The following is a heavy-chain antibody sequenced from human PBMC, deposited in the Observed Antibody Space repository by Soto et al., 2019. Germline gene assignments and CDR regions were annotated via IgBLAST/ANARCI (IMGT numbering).Heavy chain of an antibody. V-gene: IGHV1-3*01. CDR3: ARVGYGMDV. J-gene: IGHJ6*02. D-gene: IGHD3-16*01. Sequence: GASVKVSCKASGYTFTIYAMHGVRQSPGQRLDWMGCINAGNGNTKYSQKFQGRVTITRDTSASTAYMELSSLRSEDTAVYYCARVGYGMDVWGQGTTVTVSS. CDR1: GYTFTIYA. CDR2: INAGNGNT.